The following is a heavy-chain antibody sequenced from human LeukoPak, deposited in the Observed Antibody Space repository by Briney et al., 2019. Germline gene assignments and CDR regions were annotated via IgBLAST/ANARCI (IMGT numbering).Heavy chain of an antibody. CDR1: GYSFTSHW. V-gene: IGHV5-51*01. D-gene: IGHD6-19*01. J-gene: IGHJ6*03. CDR2: IYPGDSGT. CDR3: ARFGIAVAGTNYYYYMDV. Sequence: GESLKISCKGSGYSFTSHWNGWVRQMPGKGLEWMGIIYPGDSGTRYSPSFQGQVTISADKSISTAYLQWSSLEASDTAMYYCARFGIAVAGTNYYYYMDVWGKGTTVTVSS.